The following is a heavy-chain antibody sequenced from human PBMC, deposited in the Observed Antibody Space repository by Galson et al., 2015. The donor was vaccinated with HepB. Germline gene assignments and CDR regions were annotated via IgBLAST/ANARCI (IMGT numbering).Heavy chain of an antibody. CDR3: AKEWGSRDYYDRRDDAFDI. CDR2: ISYDGSNK. V-gene: IGHV3-30*18. CDR1: GFTFSSYG. J-gene: IGHJ3*02. Sequence: SLRLSCAASGFTFSSYGMHWVRQAPGKGLEWVAVISYDGSNKYYADSVKGRFTISRDNSKNTLYLQMNSLRAEDTAVYYCAKEWGSRDYYDRRDDAFDIWGQGTMVTVSS. D-gene: IGHD3-22*01.